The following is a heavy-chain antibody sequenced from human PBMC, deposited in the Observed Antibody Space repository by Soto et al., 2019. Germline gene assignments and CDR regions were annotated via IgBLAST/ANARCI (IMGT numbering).Heavy chain of an antibody. D-gene: IGHD1-7*01. V-gene: IGHV3-30*18. CDR2: ISYDGSNK. Sequence: PGGSLRLSCAASGFTSSSYGMHWVRQAPGKGLEWVAVISYDGSNKYYADSVKGRFTISRDNSKNTLYLQMNSLRAEDTAVYYCAKDMQLELLGYYFDYWGQGTLVTV. CDR1: GFTSSSYG. CDR3: AKDMQLELLGYYFDY. J-gene: IGHJ4*02.